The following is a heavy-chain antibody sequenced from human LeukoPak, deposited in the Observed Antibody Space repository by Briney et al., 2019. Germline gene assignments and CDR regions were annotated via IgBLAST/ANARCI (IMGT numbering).Heavy chain of an antibody. D-gene: IGHD2-2*01. V-gene: IGHV1-46*01. CDR1: GYTFTSYY. J-gene: IGHJ4*02. Sequence: ASVKVSCKASGYTFTSYYMHWVRQAPGQGLEWMGIINPSGGSTSYAQKFQGRVTMIRDTSTNTVYMELSSLRSEDTAVYHCARGKFLGYCSSTSCPPPAFDYWGQGTLVTVSS. CDR2: INPSGGST. CDR3: ARGKFLGYCSSTSCPPPAFDY.